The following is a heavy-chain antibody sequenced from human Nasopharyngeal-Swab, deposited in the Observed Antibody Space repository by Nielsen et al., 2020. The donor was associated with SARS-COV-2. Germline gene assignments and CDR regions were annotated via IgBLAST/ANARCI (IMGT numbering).Heavy chain of an antibody. CDR2: IVGSGDISGSGGST. CDR3: AKLGDY. J-gene: IGHJ4*02. Sequence: GGSLRLSCVASGYSFKTYGMSWVRQAPGKGLEWVAAIVGSGDISGSGGSTYYADSVKGRFTISRDNSKNTLSLQMNGLGAEDTAVYYCAKLGDYWGQGMLVTVSS. V-gene: IGHV3-23*01. CDR1: GYSFKTYG.